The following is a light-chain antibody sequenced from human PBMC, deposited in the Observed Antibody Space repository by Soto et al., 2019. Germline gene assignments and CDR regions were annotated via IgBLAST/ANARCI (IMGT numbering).Light chain of an antibody. V-gene: IGKV3-11*01. Sequence: IVLTHSPATLALSPCKRATLSSRASQNISNYLIWYQQKPGQAPRLLIYDVSNRATGIPARFSGSGSGTDFTLTISSLEPEDFAVYYCQQRSNWPRTFGQGTKVDIK. CDR3: QQRSNWPRT. J-gene: IGKJ1*01. CDR1: QNISNY. CDR2: DVS.